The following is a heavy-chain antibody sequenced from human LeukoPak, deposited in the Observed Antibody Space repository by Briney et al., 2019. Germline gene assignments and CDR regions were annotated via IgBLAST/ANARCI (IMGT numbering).Heavy chain of an antibody. Sequence: SETLSLTCTVSGGSISSSSYYWGWIRQPPGKGLEWIGSIYYSGSTYYNPSLKSRVTISVDTSKNQFSLKLSSVTAADTAVYYCARDRSYNWNDVAAFDIWGQGTMVTVSS. J-gene: IGHJ3*02. CDR1: GGSISSSSYY. V-gene: IGHV4-39*07. D-gene: IGHD1-1*01. CDR2: IYYSGST. CDR3: ARDRSYNWNDVAAFDI.